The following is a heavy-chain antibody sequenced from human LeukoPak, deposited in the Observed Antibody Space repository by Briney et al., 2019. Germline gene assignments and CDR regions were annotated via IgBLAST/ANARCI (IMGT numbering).Heavy chain of an antibody. D-gene: IGHD3-10*01. CDR3: AKEGAYPIITYDS. J-gene: IGHJ5*01. V-gene: IGHV3-7*01. CDR1: GFTFSSYW. Sequence: GGSVTVSCAASGFTFSSYWMNWVRQAPGKGLEWVANIKRDGNEKNYVDSVKGRFSISRDNAKNSLYLQMDSLRAEDTAVYYCAKEGAYPIITYDSWGQGALVTVSS. CDR2: IKRDGNEK.